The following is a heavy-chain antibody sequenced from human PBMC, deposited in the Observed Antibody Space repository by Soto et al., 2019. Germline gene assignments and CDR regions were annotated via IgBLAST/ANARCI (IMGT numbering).Heavy chain of an antibody. Sequence: PSETLYLTSTVSGGTISSYYWSWIRQPPGKGLEWIGYIYYSGSTNYNPSLKSRVTISVDTSKNQFSLKLSSVTAADTAVYYCARTVTAVDYWGQGALVTVSS. CDR2: IYYSGST. CDR3: ARTVTAVDY. J-gene: IGHJ4*02. V-gene: IGHV4-59*01. D-gene: IGHD4-4*01. CDR1: GGTISSYY.